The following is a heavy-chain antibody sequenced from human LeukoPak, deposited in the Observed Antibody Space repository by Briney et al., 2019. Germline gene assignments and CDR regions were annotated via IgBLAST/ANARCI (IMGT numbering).Heavy chain of an antibody. V-gene: IGHV4-34*01. D-gene: IGHD6-13*01. Sequence: SEILSLTCAVNGGSFSAYYWNWIRQPPGKGLEWIGEINHGGTTNYNPSLKSRVTISVDTSKNQFSLKLSSVTAADTAVYYCARDLAAAGMFDYWGQGTLVTVSS. CDR1: GGSFSAYY. J-gene: IGHJ4*02. CDR2: INHGGTT. CDR3: ARDLAAAGMFDY.